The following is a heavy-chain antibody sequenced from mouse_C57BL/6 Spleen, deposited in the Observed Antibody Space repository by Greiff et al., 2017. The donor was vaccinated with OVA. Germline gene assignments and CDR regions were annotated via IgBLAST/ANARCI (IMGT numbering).Heavy chain of an antibody. Sequence: VQLQQPGAELVRPGSSVKLSCKASGYTFTSYWMHWVKQRPIQGLEWIGNIDPSDSETHYNQKFKDKATLTVDKSSSTAYMQLSSLTSEDSAVYYCARWVYDGYYDYWGRGTTLTVSS. D-gene: IGHD2-3*01. CDR3: ARWVYDGYYDY. J-gene: IGHJ2*01. CDR2: IDPSDSET. CDR1: GYTFTSYW. V-gene: IGHV1-52*01.